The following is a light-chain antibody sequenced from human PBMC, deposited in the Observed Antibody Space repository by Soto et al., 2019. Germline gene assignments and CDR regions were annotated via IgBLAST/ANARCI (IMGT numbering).Light chain of an antibody. J-gene: IGKJ4*01. CDR3: QQYDKWPLT. Sequence: EIVMTQSPGTLSVSTGQGATLSCRASHSVDSNLAWYQQKPGQAPRLLIFGASTRPTGIPDRFSGSGSGTEFTFTISSLQSEDFAVYYCQQYDKWPLTFGGGTKVDIK. CDR1: HSVDSN. CDR2: GAS. V-gene: IGKV3D-15*01.